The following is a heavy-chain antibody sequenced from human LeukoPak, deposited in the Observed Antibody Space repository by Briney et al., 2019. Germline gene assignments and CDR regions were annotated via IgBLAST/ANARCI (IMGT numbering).Heavy chain of an antibody. CDR1: GFTFSSYG. Sequence: GRSLRLSCAASGFTFSSYGMHWVRQAPGKGLEWVAVISYDGSNKYYADSVKGRFTISRDNAKNTLYLQMNSLRAEDTAVYYCARGGTYATFDIWGQGTMVTVSS. J-gene: IGHJ3*02. CDR3: ARGGTYATFDI. D-gene: IGHD1-26*01. V-gene: IGHV3-30*03. CDR2: ISYDGSNK.